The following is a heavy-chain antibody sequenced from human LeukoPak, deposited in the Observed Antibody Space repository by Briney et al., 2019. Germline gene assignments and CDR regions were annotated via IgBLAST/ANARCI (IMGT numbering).Heavy chain of an antibody. J-gene: IGHJ3*02. D-gene: IGHD3-22*01. CDR2: INPNSGGT. CDR1: GYTFTGYY. Sequence: ASVKVSCKASGYTFTGYYMRWVRQAPGQGLEWMGWINPNSGGTNYAQKFQGRVTMTRDTSISTAYMGLSRLRSDDTAVYYCARGGDYYDSSGYDAFDIWGQGTMVTVSS. V-gene: IGHV1-2*02. CDR3: ARGGDYYDSSGYDAFDI.